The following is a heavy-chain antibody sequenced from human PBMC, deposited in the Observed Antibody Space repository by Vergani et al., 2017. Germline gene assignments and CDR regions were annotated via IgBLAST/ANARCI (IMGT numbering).Heavy chain of an antibody. J-gene: IGHJ4*02. V-gene: IGHV3-13*01. CDR2: IGTAGDT. CDR1: GFTFSSYD. CDR3: ARVNSSSSSSDY. Sequence: EVQLVESGGGLVQPGGSLRLSCAASGFTFSSYDMHWVRQATGKGLEWVSAIGTAGDTYYPGSVKGRFTISRENAKNSLYLQMNSLRAGDTAVYFCARVNSSSSSSDYWGQGTLVTVSS. D-gene: IGHD6-6*01.